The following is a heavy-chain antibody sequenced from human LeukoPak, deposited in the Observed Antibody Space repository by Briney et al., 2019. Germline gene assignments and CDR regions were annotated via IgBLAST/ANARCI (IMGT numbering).Heavy chain of an antibody. D-gene: IGHD3-10*01. Sequence: GGSLRLSCAASGFTFSSYSMNWVRQAPGKGLEWVAIISYDGSNEYYADSVKGRFTISRDNSKNTLYLQMNSLRAADTAVYYCAKDSPYAYYGSGSYWDYWGQGTLVTVSS. V-gene: IGHV3-30*18. CDR3: AKDSPYAYYGSGSYWDY. CDR1: GFTFSSYS. J-gene: IGHJ4*02. CDR2: ISYDGSNE.